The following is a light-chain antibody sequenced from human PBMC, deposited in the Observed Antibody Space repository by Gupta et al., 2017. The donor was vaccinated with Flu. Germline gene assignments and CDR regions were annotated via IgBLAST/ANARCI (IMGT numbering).Light chain of an antibody. J-gene: IGLJ2*01. CDR3: LSFSNTGTLL. CDR2: EVR. Sequence: QSALTQPASVSGSPGQSITISCTGTINDIGGYDYVSWYQQHPGQTPKLMIYEVRSRPSGVSFRFSGSKSDNTASLTISGLQPEDEADYYCLSFSNTGTLLFGGGTKLTVL. V-gene: IGLV2-14*01. CDR1: INDIGGYDY.